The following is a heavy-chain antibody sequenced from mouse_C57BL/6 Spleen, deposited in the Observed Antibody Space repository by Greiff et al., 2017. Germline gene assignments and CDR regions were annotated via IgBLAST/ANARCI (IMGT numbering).Heavy chain of an antibody. J-gene: IGHJ2*01. V-gene: IGHV1-22*01. Sequence: EVQLQQSGPELVKPGASVKMSCKASGYTFTDYNMHWVKQSHGKSLEWIGYINPNNGGTSYNQKFKGKATLTVNKSSSTAYMELRSLTSEDSAVYYCARAGTAGYYFDYWGQGTTLTASS. D-gene: IGHD4-1*01. CDR1: GYTFTDYN. CDR2: INPNNGGT. CDR3: ARAGTAGYYFDY.